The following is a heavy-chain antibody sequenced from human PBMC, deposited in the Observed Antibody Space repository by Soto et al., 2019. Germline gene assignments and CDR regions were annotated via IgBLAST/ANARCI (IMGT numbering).Heavy chain of an antibody. D-gene: IGHD1-26*01. J-gene: IGHJ5*02. V-gene: IGHV3-48*01. CDR3: ARGPWTDSGSYKGNWFDP. CDR1: GFTFSSYS. Sequence: GSLRLSCAASGFTFSSYSMNWVRQAPGKGLEWVSYISSSSSTIYYADSVKGRFTISRDNAKNSLYLQMNSLRAEDTAVYYCARGPWTDSGSYKGNWFDPWGQGTLVTVSS. CDR2: ISSSSSTI.